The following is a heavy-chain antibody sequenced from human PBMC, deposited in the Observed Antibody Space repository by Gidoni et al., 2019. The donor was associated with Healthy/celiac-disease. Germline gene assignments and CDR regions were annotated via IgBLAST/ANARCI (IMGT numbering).Heavy chain of an antibody. CDR2: IFSNDEK. Sequence: QVTLKESGPVLVKPTETLTLTCTVSGFSLSNARMGVSWIRQPPGKALEWLAHIFSNDEKYYSTSLKSRLTISKDTSKSQVVLTMTNMDPVDTATYYCARGRDGYNLYFDYWGQGTLVTVSS. D-gene: IGHD5-12*01. CDR3: ARGRDGYNLYFDY. J-gene: IGHJ4*02. V-gene: IGHV2-26*01. CDR1: GFSLSNARMG.